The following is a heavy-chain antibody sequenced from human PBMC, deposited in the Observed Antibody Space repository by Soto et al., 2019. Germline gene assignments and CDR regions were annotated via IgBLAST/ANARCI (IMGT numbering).Heavy chain of an antibody. CDR1: GGSINRGGYY. Sequence: QVQLQESGPGLGKPSQTRSLTCTVSGGSINRGGYYWTWIRQHPGKGLEWIGSVYYSGSTNYNPSLKSRVTISVDTSKNQFSLKLSSVSAADTAVYYCARGAGGNFYFDYWGQGTLVTVSS. V-gene: IGHV4-31*03. D-gene: IGHD2-21*02. CDR2: VYYSGST. J-gene: IGHJ4*02. CDR3: ARGAGGNFYFDY.